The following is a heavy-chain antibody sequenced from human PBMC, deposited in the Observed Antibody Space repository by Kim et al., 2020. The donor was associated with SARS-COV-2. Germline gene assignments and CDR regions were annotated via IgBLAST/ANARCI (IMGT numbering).Heavy chain of an antibody. Sequence: GGSLRLSCAASGFIFSNSWMTWVRQAPGKGLEWVATISAYGSQKYHVDSVKGRFTTSRDNAENSLYLQMNSLRVEDTAIYYCTRSLEYRGQGTLVTVSS. CDR2: ISAYGSQK. CDR3: TRSLEY. J-gene: IGHJ4*02. V-gene: IGHV3-7*01. CDR1: GFIFSNSW.